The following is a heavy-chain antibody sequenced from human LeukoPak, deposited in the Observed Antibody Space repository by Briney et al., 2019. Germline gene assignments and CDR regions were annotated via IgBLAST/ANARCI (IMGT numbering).Heavy chain of an antibody. CDR1: GGTFSSYA. Sequence: GGSLRLSCAASGGTFSSYAISWVRQAPGQGLEWMGGIIPIFGTANYAQKFQGRVTITADESTSTAYMELSSLRSEDTAVYYCARKRDIVVVPAAIELFDAFDIWGQGTMVTVSS. CDR2: IIPIFGTA. J-gene: IGHJ3*02. V-gene: IGHV1-69*01. D-gene: IGHD2-2*02. CDR3: ARKRDIVVVPAAIELFDAFDI.